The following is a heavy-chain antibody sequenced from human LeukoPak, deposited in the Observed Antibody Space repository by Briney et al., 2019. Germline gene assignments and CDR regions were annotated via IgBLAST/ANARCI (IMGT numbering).Heavy chain of an antibody. Sequence: GGSLRLSCAASGFMFADHGMTWVRQVLGKGLEWVSGINWNGGSTGYVDSVKGRFTISRDNAKNTVYLQMNSLRAEDTAVYYCARVGTGSWYFDLWGRGTLVTFSS. CDR3: ARVGTGSWYFDL. J-gene: IGHJ2*01. D-gene: IGHD3-10*01. CDR1: GFMFADHG. CDR2: INWNGGST. V-gene: IGHV3-20*04.